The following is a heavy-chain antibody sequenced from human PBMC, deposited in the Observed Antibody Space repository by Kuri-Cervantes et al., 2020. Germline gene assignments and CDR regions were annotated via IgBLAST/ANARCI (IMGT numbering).Heavy chain of an antibody. CDR2: ISYDGSNK. V-gene: IGHV3-30-3*01. D-gene: IGHD3-22*01. CDR3: ARDVYDSSGLFDY. CDR1: GFTFSSYA. J-gene: IGHJ4*02. Sequence: GESLKISCAASGFTFSSYAMHWVRQAPGKGLEWVAVISYDGSNKYYADSVKGRFTISRDNSKNTLYLQMNSLRAEDTAMYYCARDVYDSSGLFDYWGQGTLVTVSS.